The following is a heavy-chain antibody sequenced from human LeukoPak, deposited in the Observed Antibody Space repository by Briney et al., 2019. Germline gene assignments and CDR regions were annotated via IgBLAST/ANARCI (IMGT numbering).Heavy chain of an antibody. CDR1: GYTFTGYY. V-gene: IGHV1-2*02. J-gene: IGHJ4*02. Sequence: ASVKVSCKASGYTFTGYYMHWVRQAPGQGLEWMGWINPNSGGTYYAQKFQGRVTMTRDTSISTAYMELSRLRSDDTAVYYCAKSWYYYGSGSDYWGQGTLVTVSS. CDR3: AKSWYYYGSGSDY. D-gene: IGHD3-10*01. CDR2: INPNSGGT.